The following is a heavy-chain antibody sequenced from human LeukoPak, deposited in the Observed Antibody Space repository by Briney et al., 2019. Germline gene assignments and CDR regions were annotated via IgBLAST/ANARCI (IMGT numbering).Heavy chain of an antibody. J-gene: IGHJ4*02. CDR1: GFTFSDYY. CDR3: AKGYGFLELCLDY. D-gene: IGHD3-3*01. V-gene: IGHV3-11*04. Sequence: GGSLRLSCAASGFTFSDYYMSWIRQAPGKGLEWGSYISSSGSTIYYADSVKGRFTISRDNAKNSLYLQMNSLRAEDTAVYYCAKGYGFLELCLDYWGQGTLVTVSS. CDR2: ISSSGSTI.